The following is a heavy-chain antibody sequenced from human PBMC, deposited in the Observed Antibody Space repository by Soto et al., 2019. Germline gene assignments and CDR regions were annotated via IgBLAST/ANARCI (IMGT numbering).Heavy chain of an antibody. J-gene: IGHJ6*02. V-gene: IGHV1-69-2*01. CDR1: GYTFTDYY. CDR3: GPVGRLGSTGASTYGMDV. Sequence: ASVKVSCKVSGYTFTDYYVHWVQQAPGKGLDWMGLVDSADGETIYAEKFQGRVTMTADTSTDTAYMELTSLRSEDAAVYYCGPVGRLGSTGASTYGMDVWGQGTTVTVSS. CDR2: VDSADGET. D-gene: IGHD1-26*01.